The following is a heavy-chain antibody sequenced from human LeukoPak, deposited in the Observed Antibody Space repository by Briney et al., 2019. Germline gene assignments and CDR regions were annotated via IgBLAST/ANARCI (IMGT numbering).Heavy chain of an antibody. CDR2: INSDGSST. CDR1: GFTFRNHL. CDR3: AGELGAGY. Sequence: GGSLRLSCAASGFTFRNHLMHWVRQAPGKGLVWVSCINSDGSSTSYADSVKGRFTISRDNAKNTLYLQMNSLRAEDTAVYYCAGELGAGYWGQGTLVTVSS. J-gene: IGHJ4*02. V-gene: IGHV3-74*01. D-gene: IGHD4/OR15-4a*01.